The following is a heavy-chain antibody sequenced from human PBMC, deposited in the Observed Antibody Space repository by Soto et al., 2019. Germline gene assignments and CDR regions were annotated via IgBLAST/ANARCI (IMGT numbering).Heavy chain of an antibody. V-gene: IGHV3-23*01. CDR1: GFIFRNYG. D-gene: IGHD3-9*01. CDR2: ISGDGTGT. CDR3: VFYDVLTGYDH. J-gene: IGHJ5*02. Sequence: EVQLLESGGGLVQPGGSLRLSCAGSGFIFRNYGMSWVRQAPGKGLEWVSAISGDGTGTYYEDSVKGRFAISRDNSRNTLYLQMSSLRAEDTALYYCVFYDVLTGYDHWGQGTLVNVSS.